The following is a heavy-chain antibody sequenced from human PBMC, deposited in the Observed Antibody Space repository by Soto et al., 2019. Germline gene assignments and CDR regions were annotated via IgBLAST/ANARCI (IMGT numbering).Heavy chain of an antibody. CDR3: ARSGRSWNLREFDY. CDR1: GYTFATYG. D-gene: IGHD6-13*01. CDR2: ISASNGNT. Sequence: QVQLVQSGAEVKKPGASVKMSCKASGYTFATYGFSWVRQAPGQGLEWMGWISASNGNTNYAQKLRGRVTMTTDTSTSTAYMELRSLRSDDTAVFYCARSGRSWNLREFDYWGQGTLVTVSS. J-gene: IGHJ4*02. V-gene: IGHV1-18*01.